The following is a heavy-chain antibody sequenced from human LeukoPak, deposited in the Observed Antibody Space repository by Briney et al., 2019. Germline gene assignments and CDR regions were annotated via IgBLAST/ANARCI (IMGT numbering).Heavy chain of an antibody. CDR3: ARDAGITIFGVVIIAYYMDV. CDR1: GGSISSSNW. Sequence: PSGTLSLTCAVSGGSISSSNWWSWVRQPPGKGLEWIGEIYHSGSTNYNPSLKSRVTISADKSKNQFSLKLSSVTAADTAVYYCARDAGITIFGVVIIAYYMDVWGKGTTVTVSS. CDR2: IYHSGST. D-gene: IGHD3-3*01. J-gene: IGHJ6*03. V-gene: IGHV4-4*02.